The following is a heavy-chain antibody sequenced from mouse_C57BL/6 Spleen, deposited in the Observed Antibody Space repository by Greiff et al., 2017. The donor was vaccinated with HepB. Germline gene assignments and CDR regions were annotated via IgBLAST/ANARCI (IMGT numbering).Heavy chain of an antibody. D-gene: IGHD1-1*01. CDR3: ARRYGSGSYYFDY. V-gene: IGHV1-61*01. CDR1: GYTLNSYW. Sequence: QVQLQQPGAELVRPGSSVKLSCKASGYTLNSYWMDWVKQRPGQGLEWIGNIYPSDSETHYNQKFKDKATLTVDKSSSTAYMQLSSLTSEDSAVYYCARRYGSGSYYFDYWGQGTTLTVSS. J-gene: IGHJ2*01. CDR2: IYPSDSET.